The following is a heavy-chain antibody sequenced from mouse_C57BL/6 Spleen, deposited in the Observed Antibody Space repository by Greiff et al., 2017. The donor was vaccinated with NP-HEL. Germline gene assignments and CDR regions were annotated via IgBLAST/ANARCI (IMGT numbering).Heavy chain of an antibody. Sequence: VQLKQSGPELVKPGASVKISCKASGYSFTGYYMNWVKQSPEKSLEWIGEINPSTGGTTYNQKFKAKATLTVDKSSSTAYMQRKSLTSEDSAVYYCARGNYYGSRGDYFDDWGQGTTLTVSS. CDR1: GYSFTGYY. CDR3: ARGNYYGSRGDYFDD. CDR2: INPSTGGT. D-gene: IGHD1-1*01. V-gene: IGHV1-42*01. J-gene: IGHJ2*01.